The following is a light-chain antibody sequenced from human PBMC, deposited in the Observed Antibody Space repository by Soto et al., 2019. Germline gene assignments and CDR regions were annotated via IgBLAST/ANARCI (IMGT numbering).Light chain of an antibody. V-gene: IGKV3-11*01. Sequence: EIVLTQSPATLSSSPGERATLSCRASQSVSSSLAWYQQKPGQAPRLLIYGASNRAGGIPARFSGSGSGTDFTLTISSLEPEDVAVYYCQQRSNWPVTVGQGTRLEIK. CDR1: QSVSSS. J-gene: IGKJ5*01. CDR2: GAS. CDR3: QQRSNWPVT.